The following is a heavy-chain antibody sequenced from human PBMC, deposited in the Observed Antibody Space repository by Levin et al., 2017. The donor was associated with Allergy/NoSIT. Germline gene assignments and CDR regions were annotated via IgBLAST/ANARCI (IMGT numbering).Heavy chain of an antibody. V-gene: IGHV1-2*02. CDR1: GYTFTGYY. CDR3: AREVAARVVSGMDV. J-gene: IGHJ6*02. D-gene: IGHD6-6*01. CDR2: INPNSGGT. Sequence: ASVKVSCKASGYTFTGYYMHWVRQAPGQGLEWMGWINPNSGGTNYAQKFQGRVTMTRDTSISTAYMELSRLRSDDTAVYYCAREVAARVVSGMDVWGQGTTVTVSS.